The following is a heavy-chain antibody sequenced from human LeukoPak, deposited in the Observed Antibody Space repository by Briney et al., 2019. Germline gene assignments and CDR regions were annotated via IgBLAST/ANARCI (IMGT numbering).Heavy chain of an antibody. J-gene: IGHJ4*02. V-gene: IGHV3-21*01. CDR1: GFTFSSYS. CDR2: ISSSSSYS. D-gene: IGHD6-6*01. CDR3: VRDFPGSSSVDY. Sequence: GGSLRLSCAASGFTFSSYSMNWVRQAPGQGLELVSSISSSSSYSYYADSAKDRFTISRDNTKNSLYLQMNSLRAEDTAVYYCVRDFPGSSSVDYWGQGTLVTVSS.